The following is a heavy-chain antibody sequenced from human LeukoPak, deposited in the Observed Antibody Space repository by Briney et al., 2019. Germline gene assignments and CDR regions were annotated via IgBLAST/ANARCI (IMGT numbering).Heavy chain of an antibody. CDR1: GYTFTSYY. D-gene: IGHD4-17*01. CDR2: INPSGGST. CDR3: ARDYGDYWFDP. Sequence: ASVKVSCKASGYTFTSYYMHWVRQAPGQGLEWMGIINPSGGSTSYAQKFQGRVTMTRDTSISTAYMELSRLRSDDTAVYYCARDYGDYWFDPWGQGTLVTVSS. V-gene: IGHV1-46*01. J-gene: IGHJ5*02.